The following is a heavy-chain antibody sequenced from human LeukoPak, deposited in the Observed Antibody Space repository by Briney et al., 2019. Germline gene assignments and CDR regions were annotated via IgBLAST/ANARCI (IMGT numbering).Heavy chain of an antibody. CDR2: INHSGST. CDR1: GGSFSGYY. D-gene: IGHD6-13*01. J-gene: IGHJ3*02. Sequence: PSETLSLTCAVYGGSFSGYYWSWIRQPPGKGLEWIGEINHSGSTNYNPSLKSRVTISVDTSKNQFSLKLSSVTAADTAVYYCARGGAGIAAAGTGGAFDIWGQGTMVTVSS. CDR3: ARGGAGIAAAGTGGAFDI. V-gene: IGHV4-34*01.